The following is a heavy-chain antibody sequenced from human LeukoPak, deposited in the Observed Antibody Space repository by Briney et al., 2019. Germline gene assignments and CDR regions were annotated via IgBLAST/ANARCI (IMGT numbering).Heavy chain of an antibody. CDR1: GYTLTNCY. D-gene: IGHD2-15*01. CDR2: IKPHSGGT. J-gene: IGHJ3*02. CDR3: ARDKDFVVVVPATDAFDI. Sequence: ASVKVSCKASGYTLTNCYIHWVRPAPGQGVEWMGRIKPHSGGTNYAQKLQGGVTMTRYTSISTAYMELSSLRSDDTAVYYCARDKDFVVVVPATDAFDIWGQGTMVTVSS. V-gene: IGHV1-2*02.